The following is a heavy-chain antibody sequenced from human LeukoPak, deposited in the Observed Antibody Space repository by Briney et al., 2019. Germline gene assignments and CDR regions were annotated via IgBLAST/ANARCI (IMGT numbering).Heavy chain of an antibody. CDR3: ASSRLYGGNFRSYYYYYGMDV. CDR1: GFTFSSYS. Sequence: PGGSLRLSRAASGFTFSSYSMNWVRQAPGKGLEWVSSINSGSSYIYYADSVKGRFTISRDNAKNSLYLQMNSLRDGDTAVYYCASSRLYGGNFRSYYYYYGMDVWGQGTTVTVSS. D-gene: IGHD4-23*01. V-gene: IGHV3-21*01. J-gene: IGHJ6*02. CDR2: INSGSSYI.